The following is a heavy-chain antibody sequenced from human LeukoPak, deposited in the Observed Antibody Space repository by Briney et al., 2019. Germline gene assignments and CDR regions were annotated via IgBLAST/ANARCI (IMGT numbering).Heavy chain of an antibody. J-gene: IGHJ4*02. D-gene: IGHD3-22*01. CDR1: GFTFSNYW. CDR3: ARDAGTDYYDSSGYYSNSYYFDY. V-gene: IGHV3-33*08. Sequence: TGGSLRLSCAASGFTFSNYWMHWVRQAPGKGLVWVAVIWYDGSNKYYADSVKGRFTISRDNSKNTLYLQMNSLRAEDTAVYYCARDAGTDYYDSSGYYSNSYYFDYWGQGTLVTVSS. CDR2: IWYDGSNK.